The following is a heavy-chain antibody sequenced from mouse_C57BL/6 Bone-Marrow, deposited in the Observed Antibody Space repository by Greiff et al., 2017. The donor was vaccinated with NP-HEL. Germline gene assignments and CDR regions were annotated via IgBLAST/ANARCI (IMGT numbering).Heavy chain of an antibody. D-gene: IGHD2-3*01. CDR3: ARRNDGYYPFAY. J-gene: IGHJ3*01. CDR2: IHPNSGST. V-gene: IGHV1-64*01. CDR1: GYTFTSYW. Sequence: QVQLQQPGAELVKPGASVKLSCKASGYTFTSYWMHWVKQRPGQGLEWIGMIHPNSGSTNYNEKFKSKATLTVDKSSSTAYMQLSSLTSEDSAVYYCARRNDGYYPFAYWGQGTLVTVSA.